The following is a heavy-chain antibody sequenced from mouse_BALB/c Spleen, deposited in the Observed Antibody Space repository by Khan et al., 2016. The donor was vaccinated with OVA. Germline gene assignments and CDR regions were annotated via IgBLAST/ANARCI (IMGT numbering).Heavy chain of an antibody. CDR1: GYSITSNYA. V-gene: IGHV3-2*02. CDR3: ARGNYDGYAMDY. Sequence: EVQLQESGPGLVKPSQSLSLTCTVTGYSITSNYAWNWIRQFPGNKLEWMGYISYSGSTNYHPSLTSRISITRDTSKNQFFLQLNSVTNEDTATYYCARGNYDGYAMDYWGQGTSITVAS. J-gene: IGHJ4*01. CDR2: ISYSGST. D-gene: IGHD2-4*01.